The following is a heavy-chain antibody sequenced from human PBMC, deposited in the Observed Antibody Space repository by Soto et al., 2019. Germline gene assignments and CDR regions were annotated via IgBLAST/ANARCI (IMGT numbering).Heavy chain of an antibody. CDR2: INAGNGNT. J-gene: IGHJ6*03. CDR3: ASGDYYGSGSLRGKDYYYYMDV. V-gene: IGHV1-3*01. CDR1: GYTFTSYA. D-gene: IGHD3-10*01. Sequence: ASVKVSCKASGYTFTSYAMHWVRQAPGQRLEWMGWINAGNGNTKYSQKFQGRVTITRDTSASTAYMELSSLRSEDTAVYYCASGDYYGSGSLRGKDYYYYMDVWGKGTTVTVSS.